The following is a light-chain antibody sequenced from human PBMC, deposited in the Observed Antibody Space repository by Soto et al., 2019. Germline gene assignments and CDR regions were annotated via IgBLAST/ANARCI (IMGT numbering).Light chain of an antibody. Sequence: QAVVTQPASVSVSPGQSITISCTGTSSDVGSHNFVSWYQQRPGKAPKLMIFEVTKRPSGVSSRFSASKSGNTASLTISGVQAEDAADYYCCSYAGTTTWVFGGGTKLTVL. CDR2: EVT. J-gene: IGLJ3*02. V-gene: IGLV2-23*02. CDR3: CSYAGTTTWV. CDR1: SSDVGSHNF.